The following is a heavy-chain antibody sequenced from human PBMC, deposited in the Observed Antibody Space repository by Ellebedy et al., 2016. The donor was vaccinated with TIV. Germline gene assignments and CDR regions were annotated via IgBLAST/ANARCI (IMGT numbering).Heavy chain of an antibody. D-gene: IGHD3-9*01. CDR3: ARGTLNNDWGLGF. V-gene: IGHV3-30-3*01. Sequence: GESLKISCTVSGLTFSSYPIHWVRLAPGKGLEWVTLISYDGTTKYNADSVKGRFTISRDNSKNTLYLQMNSLRVEDTAVYYCARGTLNNDWGLGFWGQGTLVTVSS. CDR2: ISYDGTTK. CDR1: GLTFSSYP. J-gene: IGHJ4*02.